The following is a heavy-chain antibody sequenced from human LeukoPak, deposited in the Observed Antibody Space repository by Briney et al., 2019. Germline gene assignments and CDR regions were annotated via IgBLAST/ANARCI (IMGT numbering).Heavy chain of an antibody. V-gene: IGHV4-38-2*02. CDR3: ARAGYYDILTGYSDWFDP. J-gene: IGHJ5*02. D-gene: IGHD3-9*01. CDR2: IYYSGST. CDR1: GYSITTGYY. Sequence: PSETLSLTCTVSGYSITTGYYWGWIRQTPGKGLEWIGSIYYSGSTCYNPSLKSRVTISVDTSKNQFSLKLSSVTAADTAVYYCARAGYYDILTGYSDWFDPWGQGTLVTVSS.